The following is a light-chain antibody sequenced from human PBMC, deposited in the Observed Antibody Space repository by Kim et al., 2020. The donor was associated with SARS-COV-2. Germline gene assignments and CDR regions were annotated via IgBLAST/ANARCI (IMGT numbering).Light chain of an antibody. CDR3: QQYFSTPLT. Sequence: ATINCKSMRSIFYNSNNKNYVAWYQQKPGQPPKLLIYLASTRESGVPDRFSGSGSWTDFTLTISSLQAEDVAVYYCQQYFSTPLTFGGGTKVDIK. V-gene: IGKV4-1*01. CDR2: LAS. CDR1: RSIFYNSNNKNY. J-gene: IGKJ4*02.